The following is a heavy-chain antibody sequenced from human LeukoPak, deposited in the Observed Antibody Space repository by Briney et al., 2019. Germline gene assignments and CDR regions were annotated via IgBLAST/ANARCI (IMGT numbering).Heavy chain of an antibody. D-gene: IGHD3-10*01. CDR2: INPNSGGT. V-gene: IGHV1-2*02. CDR1: GYTFTGYY. J-gene: IGHJ4*02. CDR3: ARVPGLLWFGELFYFDY. Sequence: ASVKVSCKASGYTFTGYYMHWVRQAPGQGLEWMGWINPNSGGTNYAQKFQGRVTMTRDTSISTAYMELSRLRSDDTAVYYCARVPGLLWFGELFYFDYWGQGTLVTVSS.